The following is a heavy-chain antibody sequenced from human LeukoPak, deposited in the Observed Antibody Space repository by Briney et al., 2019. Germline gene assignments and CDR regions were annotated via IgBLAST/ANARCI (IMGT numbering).Heavy chain of an antibody. Sequence: GGSLRLSCAASGFTFSSYAMSWVRQAPGKGLEWVSAISGSGGSTYYADSVKGRFTISRDNSKNTLYLQMNSLRAEDTAVYYCARGGTPFDWLGYYFDYWGQGTLVTVSS. J-gene: IGHJ4*02. CDR2: ISGSGGST. CDR1: GFTFSSYA. CDR3: ARGGTPFDWLGYYFDY. V-gene: IGHV3-23*01. D-gene: IGHD3-9*01.